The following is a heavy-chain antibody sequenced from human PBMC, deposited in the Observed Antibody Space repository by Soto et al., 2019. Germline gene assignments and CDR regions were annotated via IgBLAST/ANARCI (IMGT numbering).Heavy chain of an antibody. V-gene: IGHV4-39*01. CDR2: IYYSGST. J-gene: IGHJ5*01. CDR1: GGSISSSSYY. D-gene: IGHD3-22*01. CDR3: ARYYSDSSGYWWWFDC. Sequence: SETLSLTCTVSGGSISSSSYYWGWIRQAPGQGLEWIGSIYYSGSTYYNPSLKSRVTISVDTYKTQCSLKLNSVTAADTAVYYCARYYSDSSGYWWWFDCWGQGTLVTVSS.